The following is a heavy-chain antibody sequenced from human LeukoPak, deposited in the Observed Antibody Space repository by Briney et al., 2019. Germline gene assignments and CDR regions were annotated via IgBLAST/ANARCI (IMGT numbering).Heavy chain of an antibody. D-gene: IGHD2-21*02. CDR2: ISSSSSYI. J-gene: IGHJ6*03. CDR3: ARDQPARECGGDCHHYYYYMDV. CDR1: GFTFSSYS. V-gene: IGHV3-21*01. Sequence: GGSLRLSCAASGFTFSSYSMNWVRQAPGKGLEWVSSISSSSSYIYYADSVKGRFTISRDNAKNSLYLQMNSLRAEDTAVYYCARDQPARECGGDCHHYYYYMDVWGKGTTVTVSS.